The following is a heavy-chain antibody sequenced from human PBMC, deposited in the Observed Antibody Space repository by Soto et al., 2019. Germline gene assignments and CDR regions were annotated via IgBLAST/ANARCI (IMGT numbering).Heavy chain of an antibody. V-gene: IGHV4-30-4*01. D-gene: IGHD3-22*01. J-gene: IGHJ3*02. CDR2: IYYSGST. CDR1: GGSINSGDYY. CDR3: ATAPRYYYDRGGYANAFDM. Sequence: QVQLQESGPGLVKPSQTLSLTCTVSGGSINSGDYYWSWIRQPPGKGLEWIGYIYYSGSTYHNPSLKSQFNISVDTSKTQFPLRLSFLTAGNTAVYSCATAPRYYYDRGGYANAFDMWGKGTMVTFSS.